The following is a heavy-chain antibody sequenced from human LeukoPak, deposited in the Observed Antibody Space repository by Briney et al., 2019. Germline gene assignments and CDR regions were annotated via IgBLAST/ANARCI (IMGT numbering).Heavy chain of an antibody. CDR1: GGSFSGYY. V-gene: IGHV4-34*01. CDR2: INHSGST. Sequence: SETLSLTCAVYGGSFSGYYWSWIRQPPGKGLEWIGEINHSGSTNYNPSLKSRVTISVDTSKSQFSLKLSSVTAADTAVYYCARISYVWGSYRYWLDPWGQGTLVTVSS. CDR3: ARISYVWGSYRYWLDP. J-gene: IGHJ5*02. D-gene: IGHD3-16*02.